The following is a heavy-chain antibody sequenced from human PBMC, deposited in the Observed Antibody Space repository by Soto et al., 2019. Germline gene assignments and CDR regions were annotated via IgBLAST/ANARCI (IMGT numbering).Heavy chain of an antibody. D-gene: IGHD3-9*01. J-gene: IGHJ4*02. CDR2: ISSSSSTI. Sequence: GSLRISCAASGFTFSSYSMNLVRQAPGKGVEWVSYISSSSSTIYYADSVKGRFTIFRDNAKNSLYLQMNSLRDEDTAVYYCARDGRYYDILTGYYLNYFDYWGQGTLVTVSS. CDR3: ARDGRYYDILTGYYLNYFDY. V-gene: IGHV3-48*02. CDR1: GFTFSSYS.